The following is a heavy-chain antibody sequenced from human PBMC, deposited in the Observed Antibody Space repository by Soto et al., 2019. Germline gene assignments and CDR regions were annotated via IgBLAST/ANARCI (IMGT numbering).Heavy chain of an antibody. D-gene: IGHD3-9*01. CDR3: ARDPLLLRYFDWLVDSDYYYGMDV. CDR1: GYTFTSYG. Sequence: ASVKVSCKASGYTFTSYGISWVRQAPGQGLEWMGWISAYNGNTNYAQKLQGRVTMTTDTSTSTAYMELRSLRSDDTAVYYCARDPLLLRYFDWLVDSDYYYGMDVWGQGTTVTISS. V-gene: IGHV1-18*01. CDR2: ISAYNGNT. J-gene: IGHJ6*02.